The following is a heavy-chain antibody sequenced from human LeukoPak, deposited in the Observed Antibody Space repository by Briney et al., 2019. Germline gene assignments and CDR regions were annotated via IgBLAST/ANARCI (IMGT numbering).Heavy chain of an antibody. J-gene: IGHJ4*02. CDR3: AKGPPTAVVAATYFDY. Sequence: GGSLRLSCAASGFTFSSYAMSWVRQAPGKGLGWVSAISGSGGSTYYADSVKGRFTISRDNSKNTLYLQMNSLRAEDTAVYYCAKGPPTAVVAATYFDYWGQGTLVTVSS. CDR2: ISGSGGST. V-gene: IGHV3-23*01. CDR1: GFTFSSYA. D-gene: IGHD2-15*01.